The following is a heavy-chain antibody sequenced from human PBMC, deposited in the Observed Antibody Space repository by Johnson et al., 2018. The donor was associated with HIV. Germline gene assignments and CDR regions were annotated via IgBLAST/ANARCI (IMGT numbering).Heavy chain of an antibody. Sequence: VQLVESGGGVVQPGGSLRLSCAASGFTFSSYWMGWVRQAPGKGLEWVSIIYSGGSTYYTRSVKGRFTISRDNSKNMLFLQINSLRVEDTAVYYCARVRVGAFDIWGQGTMVTVSS. V-gene: IGHV3-66*02. CDR2: IYSGGST. CDR1: GFTFSSYW. J-gene: IGHJ3*02. CDR3: ARVRVGAFDI. D-gene: IGHD1-26*01.